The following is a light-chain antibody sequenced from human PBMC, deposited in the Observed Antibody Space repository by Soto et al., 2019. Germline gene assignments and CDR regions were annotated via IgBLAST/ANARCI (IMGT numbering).Light chain of an antibody. CDR1: SSDVGGYTY. J-gene: IGLJ1*01. V-gene: IGLV2-11*01. CDR2: DVS. Sequence: QSVLTQPRSVSGSPGQSVSISCTGTSSDVGGYTYVSRYQQHPGKAPKVMIYDVSKRPSGVPDRFSGSKSGNTASLTISGLQSEDEADYYCCSYAGRYTYVFGTGTKVTVL. CDR3: CSYAGRYTYV.